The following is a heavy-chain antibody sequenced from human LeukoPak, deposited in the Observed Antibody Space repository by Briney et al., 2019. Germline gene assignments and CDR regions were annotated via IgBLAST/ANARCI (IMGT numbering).Heavy chain of an antibody. CDR1: GGSFSGYY. CDR2: ISHSGST. Sequence: SETLSLTCAVYGGSFSGYYWSWIRQPPGKGLEWIGEISHSGSTNYNPSLKSRVTISVDTSKNQFSLKLSSVTAADTAVYYCARHRRDGSPTQDWGQGILVTVSS. J-gene: IGHJ4*02. D-gene: IGHD5-24*01. CDR3: ARHRRDGSPTQD. V-gene: IGHV4-34*01.